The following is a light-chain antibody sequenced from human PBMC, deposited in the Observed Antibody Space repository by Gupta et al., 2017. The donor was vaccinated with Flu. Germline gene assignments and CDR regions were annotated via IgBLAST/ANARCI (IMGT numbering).Light chain of an antibody. J-gene: IGLJ3*02. V-gene: IGLV3-25*03. CDR1: ALPNQY. Sequence: GQTARITCSGDALPNQYAYWYQQKPGQAPVLVIYKDNERPSGIPERFSGSSSGTTVTLTISGVQAEDEADYYCQSADSTGTLWVFGGGTKLTVL. CDR2: KDN. CDR3: QSADSTGTLWV.